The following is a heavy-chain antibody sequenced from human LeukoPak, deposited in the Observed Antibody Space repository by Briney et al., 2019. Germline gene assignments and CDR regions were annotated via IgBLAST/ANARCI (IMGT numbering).Heavy chain of an antibody. Sequence: ASVKVSCKVSGYTLTELSMHWVRQAPGKGLEWMGGFDPEDGETIYAQKFQGRVTMTEDTSTDTAYMELSSLRSEDTAVYYCATSTDYYDSGGYLRALDYWGQGTLVTVSS. V-gene: IGHV1-24*01. J-gene: IGHJ4*02. CDR3: ATSTDYYDSGGYLRALDY. D-gene: IGHD3-22*01. CDR1: GYTLTELS. CDR2: FDPEDGET.